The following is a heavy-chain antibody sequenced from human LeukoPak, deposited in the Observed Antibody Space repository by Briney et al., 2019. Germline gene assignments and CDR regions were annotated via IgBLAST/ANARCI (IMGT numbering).Heavy chain of an antibody. D-gene: IGHD1-26*01. V-gene: IGHV3-21*01. J-gene: IGHJ3*02. CDR3: ARGSSLPDAFDI. Sequence: GGSLRLSCAASGFTLSSYSMNWVRQAPGKGLEWVSSISSSSSYIYYADSVKGRFTISRDNAKNSLYLQMNSLRAEDTAVYYCARGSSLPDAFDIWGQGTMVTVSS. CDR2: ISSSSSYI. CDR1: GFTLSSYS.